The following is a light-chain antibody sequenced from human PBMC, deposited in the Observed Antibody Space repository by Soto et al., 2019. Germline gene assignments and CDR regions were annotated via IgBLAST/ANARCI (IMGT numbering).Light chain of an antibody. CDR1: QSLLHRNGYNH. CDR3: MQGLQTTII. Sequence: DIVMTQSPLSLPVTPGEPASISCRSSQSLLHRNGYNHLDWYLQKPGQSPQLLIYLGSNRASGVPDRFSGSGSGTDFTLEISRVEAEDVGVYYCMQGLQTTIIFGQGTRLEIK. J-gene: IGKJ5*01. V-gene: IGKV2-28*01. CDR2: LGS.